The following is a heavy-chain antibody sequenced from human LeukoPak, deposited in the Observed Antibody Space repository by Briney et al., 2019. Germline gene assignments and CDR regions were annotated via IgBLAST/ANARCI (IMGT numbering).Heavy chain of an antibody. D-gene: IGHD5-18*01. CDR2: IRNSGNTI. J-gene: IGHJ4*02. V-gene: IGHV3-48*01. CDR3: AMDSYGPDDY. Sequence: GGSLRLSCAVSGFTLSSYNMNWVRQAPGKGLEWVSYIRNSGNTIYYADSVKGRFTISRDPAKNSLYLQMNSLRAEDTAVYYCAMDSYGPDDYWGQGTLVTVSS. CDR1: GFTLSSYN.